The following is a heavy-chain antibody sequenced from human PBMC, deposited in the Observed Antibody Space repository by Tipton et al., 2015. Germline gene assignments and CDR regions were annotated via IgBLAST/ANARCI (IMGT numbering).Heavy chain of an antibody. Sequence: TCTVSGGSISSYYWSWIRQPPGKGLEWIGYIHYGGTTNYNPSLKSRVTISLDTSKNQFSLKLTSVTAADAAVYYCARDDHQVNAFDIWGQGTMVTVSS. CDR1: GGSISSYY. V-gene: IGHV4-59*01. CDR2: IHYGGTT. J-gene: IGHJ3*02. D-gene: IGHD1-14*01. CDR3: ARDDHQVNAFDI.